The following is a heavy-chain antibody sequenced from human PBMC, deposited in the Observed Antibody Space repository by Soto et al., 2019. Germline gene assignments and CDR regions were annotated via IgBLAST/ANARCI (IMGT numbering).Heavy chain of an antibody. J-gene: IGHJ6*02. V-gene: IGHV4-39*02. CDR1: CGSISSSSYY. CDR2: IYYSGST. Sequence: PSETLSLTCTVSCGSISSSSYYWGWIRQPPGKGLEWIGSIYYSGSTYYNPSLKSRVTISVDTSKNQFSLKLSSVTAADTAVYYCARDNHNYYGMDVWGQGTTVTVSS. CDR3: ARDNHNYYGMDV.